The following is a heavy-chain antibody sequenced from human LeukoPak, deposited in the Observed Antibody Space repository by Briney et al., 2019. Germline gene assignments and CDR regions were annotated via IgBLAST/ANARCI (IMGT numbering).Heavy chain of an antibody. CDR3: ARDRGDPYSFDY. V-gene: IGHV1-2*02. CDR1: GYTFTVYY. CDR2: INPNSGGT. Sequence: VSAKVSCKASGYTFTVYYMHWVRQASGQGLEYMGWINPNSGGTNYAQKFQGRVTMTRDTSITTAYMELSRLTSDDTAVYYCARDRGDPYSFDYWGQGTMVTVSS. D-gene: IGHD2-21*01. J-gene: IGHJ4*02.